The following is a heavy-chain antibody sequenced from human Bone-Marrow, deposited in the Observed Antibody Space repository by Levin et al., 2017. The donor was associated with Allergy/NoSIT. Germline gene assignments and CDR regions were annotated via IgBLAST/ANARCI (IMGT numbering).Heavy chain of an antibody. CDR2: INSDGSST. CDR1: GFTFSSYW. J-gene: IGHJ4*02. V-gene: IGHV3-74*01. CDR3: ARAGRRANLPDY. Sequence: PGGSLRLSCAASGFTFSSYWMHWVRQAPGKGLVWVSRINSDGSSTSYADSVKGRFTISRDNAKNTLYLQMNSLRAEDTAVYYCARAGRRANLPDYWGQGTLVTVSS. D-gene: IGHD1-14*01.